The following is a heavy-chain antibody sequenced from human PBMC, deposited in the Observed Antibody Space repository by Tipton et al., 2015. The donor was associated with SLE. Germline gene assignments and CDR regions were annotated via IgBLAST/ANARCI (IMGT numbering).Heavy chain of an antibody. CDR2: INHSGST. V-gene: IGHV4-34*01. J-gene: IGHJ5*02. Sequence: TLYLTCAVYGGSFSGYYWSWIRQPPGKGLEWIGEINHSGSTNYNPSLKSRVTISVDTSKNQFSLKLSSVTAADTAVYYCARGASEWELLGDWFDPWGQGTLVTVSS. CDR3: ARGASEWELLGDWFDP. CDR1: GGSFSGYY. D-gene: IGHD1-26*01.